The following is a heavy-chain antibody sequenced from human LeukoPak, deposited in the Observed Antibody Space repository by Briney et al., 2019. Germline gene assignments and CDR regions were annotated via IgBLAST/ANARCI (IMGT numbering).Heavy chain of an antibody. D-gene: IGHD5-24*01. Sequence: SETLSLTCTVAGGSISSFYWGWIRQPPGKGVEWIGHTHSSGSTNYNPSLKSRVTISVDTSKNQFSLKLSSMTAADTAVYWCAGVLRVEMVVSYWGQGTPVTVSS. CDR2: THSSGST. CDR3: AGVLRVEMVVSY. V-gene: IGHV4-59*12. J-gene: IGHJ4*02. CDR1: GGSISSFY.